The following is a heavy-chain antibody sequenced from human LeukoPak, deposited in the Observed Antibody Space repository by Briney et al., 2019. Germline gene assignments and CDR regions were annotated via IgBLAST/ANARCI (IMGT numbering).Heavy chain of an antibody. CDR2: INSDGSSI. V-gene: IGHV3-74*01. Sequence: GGSRRLPCAASGFTFSSYWMHWVRQAPGKGLVWVSRINSDGSSISYADSVKGRFTISRDNAKNTLYLQMNSLRAEDTAMYYCARGTGDDSSGWYYFDYLGRGTLVTVSS. CDR1: GFTFSSYW. D-gene: IGHD6-19*01. J-gene: IGHJ4*02. CDR3: ARGTGDDSSGWYYFDY.